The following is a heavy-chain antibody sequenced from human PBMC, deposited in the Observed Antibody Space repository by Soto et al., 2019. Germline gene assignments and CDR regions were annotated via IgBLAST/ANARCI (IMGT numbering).Heavy chain of an antibody. Sequence: QVQLVESGGGVVQPERSLRLSCAASGFTFSTSGMHWVRQAPGKGLEWLAIISYNGRNKYYADSVKGRFTISRHNYKDTVYLQMNSLRAEDKDVYYCEKARSYGDRYGYFDYWGQGTLVTVSS. CDR2: ISYNGRNK. D-gene: IGHD4-17*01. CDR1: GFTFSTSG. J-gene: IGHJ4*02. CDR3: EKARSYGDRYGYFDY. V-gene: IGHV3-30*18.